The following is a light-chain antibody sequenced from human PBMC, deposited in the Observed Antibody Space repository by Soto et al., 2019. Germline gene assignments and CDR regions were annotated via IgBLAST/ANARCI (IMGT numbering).Light chain of an antibody. CDR1: SSDFGGYNY. J-gene: IGLJ3*02. Sequence: QSALTQPASVSGSPGQAITISCTGSSSDFGGYNYISWYQQHPGKAPKVMIYDVRSRPSGVSDRFSGSKSGNTASLTISGLQAEDEADYYCSSYTTTTPWVFGGGTKLT. CDR2: DVR. V-gene: IGLV2-14*01. CDR3: SSYTTTTPWV.